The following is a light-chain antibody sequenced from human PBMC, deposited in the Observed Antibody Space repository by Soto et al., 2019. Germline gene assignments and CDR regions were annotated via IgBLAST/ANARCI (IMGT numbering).Light chain of an antibody. CDR3: SSYGGANTVV. V-gene: IGLV2-8*01. J-gene: IGLJ2*01. CDR1: SNDVGGYNY. CDR2: EVS. Sequence: QSAITKPPSASGSPGQSVTISCTGTSNDVGGYNYVSWYPHHPGKAPKLRMHEVSKQPSGVPDRFSGSKSGNTASLTVSGLLTEDEADYYCSSYGGANTVVFGGGTKLTVL.